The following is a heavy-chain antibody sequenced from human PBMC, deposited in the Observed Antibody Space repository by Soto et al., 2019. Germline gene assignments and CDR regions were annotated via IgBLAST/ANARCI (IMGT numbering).Heavy chain of an antibody. CDR1: GFTFSSYA. CDR3: ATRKDLGY. V-gene: IGHV3-30-3*01. D-gene: IGHD6-6*01. CDR2: ISYDGSNK. J-gene: IGHJ4*02. Sequence: GSLRLSCAASGFTFSSYAMHWVRQAPGKGLEWVAVISYDGSNKYYADSVKGRFTISRDNSKNTLYLQMNSLRAEDTAVYYCATRKDLGYWGQGTLVTVSS.